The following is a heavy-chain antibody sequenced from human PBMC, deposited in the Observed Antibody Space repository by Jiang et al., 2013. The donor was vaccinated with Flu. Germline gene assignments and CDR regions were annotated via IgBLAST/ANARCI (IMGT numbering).Heavy chain of an antibody. J-gene: IGHJ3*02. CDR3: AVTSGYSSGWSRGDAFDI. D-gene: IGHD6-19*01. Sequence: GSGLVKPSQTLSLTCTVSGGSISSGSYYWSWIRQPAGKGLEWIGRIYTSGSTNYNPSLKSRVTISVDTSKNQFSLKLSSVTAADTAVYYCAVTSGYSSGWSRGDAFDIWGQGTMVTVSS. V-gene: IGHV4-61*02. CDR2: IYTSGST. CDR1: GGSISSGSYY.